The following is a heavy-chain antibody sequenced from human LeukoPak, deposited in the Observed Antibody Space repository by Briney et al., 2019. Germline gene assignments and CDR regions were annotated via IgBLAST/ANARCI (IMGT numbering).Heavy chain of an antibody. CDR1: GFTFTSSA. J-gene: IGHJ6*02. D-gene: IGHD3-9*01. CDR2: IVVGSGNT. CDR3: AAGPYDYDILTGSYYYYYGMDV. V-gene: IGHV1-58*02. Sequence: ASVKVSCKASGFTFTSSAMQWVRQARGQRLEWIGWIVVGSGNTNYAQKFQERVTITRDMSTSTAYMELSSLRSEDTAVYYCAAGPYDYDILTGSYYYYYGMDVWGQGTTVTVSS.